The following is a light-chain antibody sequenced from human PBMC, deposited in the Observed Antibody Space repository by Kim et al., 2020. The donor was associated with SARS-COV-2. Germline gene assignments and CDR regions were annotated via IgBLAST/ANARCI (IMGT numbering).Light chain of an antibody. Sequence: STSVGDIVTSSCRTSQTISKFLNWYQQKPGKAPRRLIYALSTLDSGVPSRFSGSGSGTDFTLTISNLQPEDFATYYCQQSYSVPYTFGQGTKLEI. J-gene: IGKJ2*01. CDR3: QQSYSVPYT. V-gene: IGKV1-39*01. CDR1: QTISKF. CDR2: ALS.